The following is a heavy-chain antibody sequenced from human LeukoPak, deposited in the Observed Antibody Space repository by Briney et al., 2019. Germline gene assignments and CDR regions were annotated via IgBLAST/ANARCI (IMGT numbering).Heavy chain of an antibody. D-gene: IGHD5-12*01. CDR1: GGSISTYY. CDR3: ARGGGYASPIGY. Sequence: SETLSLTSTLSGGSISTYYWSWIRQPPGKGLEWIGHIYHSGSTNYNPSLKSRVTISVDTSKNQFSLKLSSVTAADTAVYYCARGGGYASPIGYWGQGALVTVSS. V-gene: IGHV4-59*01. CDR2: IYHSGST. J-gene: IGHJ4*02.